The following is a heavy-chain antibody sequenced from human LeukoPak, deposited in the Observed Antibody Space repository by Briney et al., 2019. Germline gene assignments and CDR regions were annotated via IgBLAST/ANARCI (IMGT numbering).Heavy chain of an antibody. CDR2: INAYNGNT. CDR3: ARRGLSDFYYSYMDV. D-gene: IGHD3-16*01. Sequence: ASVKVSCKASGYTFTSYGITWVRQAPGQGLEWMGWINAYNGNTNYAQTLQGRVTMTTDTSTSTAYMELRSLRSDDTAVYYCARRGLSDFYYSYMDVWGKGTTVTVSS. V-gene: IGHV1-18*01. J-gene: IGHJ6*03. CDR1: GYTFTSYG.